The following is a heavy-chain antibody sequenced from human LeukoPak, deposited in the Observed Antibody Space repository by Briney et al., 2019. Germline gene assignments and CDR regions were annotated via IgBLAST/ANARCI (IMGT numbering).Heavy chain of an antibody. Sequence: GGSLRLSCAAYGFTFSGYEFYWVRQAPGKGLEWVSYISSGATTIRYADSVKGQFTISRDDAKKSVYLQMSSLRAEDTAIYYCGAGRQFIGAFDIWGQGTLVTVSS. CDR3: GAGRQFIGAFDI. J-gene: IGHJ3*02. V-gene: IGHV3-48*03. CDR2: ISSGATTI. CDR1: GFTFSGYE. D-gene: IGHD6-19*01.